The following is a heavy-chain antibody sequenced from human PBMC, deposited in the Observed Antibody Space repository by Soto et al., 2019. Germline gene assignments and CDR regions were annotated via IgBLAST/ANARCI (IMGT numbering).Heavy chain of an antibody. CDR1: GGTSSSSA. Sequence: QVQLVQSGPEVKKPGSSVRVSRKASGGTSSSSAISWVRQAPGQGLEWMGGTMPIFGTAKYAQKFQGRVTITADDSTSTSYLDLSSLTSDDTAVYYCARREGATKAFDVWGQGTMVTVSS. D-gene: IGHD1-26*01. CDR3: ARREGATKAFDV. CDR2: TMPIFGTA. J-gene: IGHJ3*01. V-gene: IGHV1-69*12.